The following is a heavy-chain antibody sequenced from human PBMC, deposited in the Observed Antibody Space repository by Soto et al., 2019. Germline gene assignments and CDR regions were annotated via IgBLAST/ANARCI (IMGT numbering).Heavy chain of an antibody. D-gene: IGHD3-3*01. CDR2: ISGSGGST. CDR3: AIVDFWSGYYTGIRGPGNDY. V-gene: IGHV3-23*01. J-gene: IGHJ4*02. CDR1: GFTFSSYA. Sequence: GGSLRLSCAASGFTFSSYAMSWVRQAPGKGLEWVSAISGSGGSTYYADSVKGRFTISRDNSKNTLYLQMNSLRAEDTAVYYCAIVDFWSGYYTGIRGPGNDYWGQGTLVTVSS.